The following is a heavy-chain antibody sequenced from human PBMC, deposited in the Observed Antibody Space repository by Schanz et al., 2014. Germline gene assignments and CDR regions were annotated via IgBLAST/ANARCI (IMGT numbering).Heavy chain of an antibody. CDR1: GYTFSSYG. D-gene: IGHD6-19*01. Sequence: QVQLVQSGDEVKKPGASVKVSCKASGYTFSSYGITWVRQAPGQGLEWMGWINGYNGHTLYAQKFQGRVTMTTDTSTSTSYMELTSLRFDDTAVYYCARGGYSSGWYDRDIAHFDYWGQGTLVTVSS. V-gene: IGHV1-18*01. J-gene: IGHJ4*02. CDR3: ARGGYSSGWYDRDIAHFDY. CDR2: INGYNGHT.